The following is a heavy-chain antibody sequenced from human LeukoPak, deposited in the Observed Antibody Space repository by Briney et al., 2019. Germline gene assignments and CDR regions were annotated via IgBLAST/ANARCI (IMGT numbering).Heavy chain of an antibody. Sequence: SETLSLTCTVSGGSISGYYWSWIRQPPGKGLEWIGRIYASGSTNYNSSLKSRVTMSVDTSKNQLSLKLTSVTAADTAVYYCARVTDPRYTYFDPWGQGTLVTVSS. CDR2: IYASGST. J-gene: IGHJ5*02. V-gene: IGHV4-4*07. CDR3: ARVTDPRYTYFDP. CDR1: GGSISGYY. D-gene: IGHD5-18*01.